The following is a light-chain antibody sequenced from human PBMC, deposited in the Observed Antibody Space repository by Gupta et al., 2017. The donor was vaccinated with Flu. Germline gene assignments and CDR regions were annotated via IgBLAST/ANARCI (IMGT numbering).Light chain of an antibody. CDR1: SSDIGAGYD. CDR2: GNN. J-gene: IGLJ3*02. CDR3: QSYDSSLSGSV. V-gene: IGLV1-40*01. Sequence: QSVLTQPPSVSGAPGQRLTLSCTGSSSDIGAGYDVHWYQQLPGTAPKLLIYGNNNRPSGVPDRFSGSKSGTSAYLAITGLQAEDEADYYCQSYDSSLSGSVFGGGTKLTVL.